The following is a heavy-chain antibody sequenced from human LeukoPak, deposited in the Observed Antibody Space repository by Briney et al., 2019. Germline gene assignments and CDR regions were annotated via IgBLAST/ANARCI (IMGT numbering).Heavy chain of an antibody. CDR1: GGSISSYY. Sequence: SETLSLTCTVSGGSISSYYWSWIRQPPGKGLEWIGEINHSGSTNYNPSLKSRVTISVDTSKNQFSLKLSSVTAADTAVYYCARANYYDSSGYSYWGQGTLVTVSS. J-gene: IGHJ4*02. V-gene: IGHV4-34*01. CDR2: INHSGST. CDR3: ARANYYDSSGYSY. D-gene: IGHD3-22*01.